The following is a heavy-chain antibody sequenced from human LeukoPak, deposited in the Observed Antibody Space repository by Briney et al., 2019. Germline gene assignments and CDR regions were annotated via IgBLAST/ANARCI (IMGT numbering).Heavy chain of an antibody. CDR2: ISGDGGST. Sequence: GGSLRPSCAVSGFTFSSYAMNWVRQAPGKGLEWVSFISGDGGSTYYADSVKGRFTISRDNSKNTLYLQMNSLRAEDTSVYYCAKDRGGRLGGFDYWGQGTLVTVSS. CDR3: AKDRGGRLGGFDY. D-gene: IGHD2-15*01. V-gene: IGHV3-23*01. J-gene: IGHJ4*02. CDR1: GFTFSSYA.